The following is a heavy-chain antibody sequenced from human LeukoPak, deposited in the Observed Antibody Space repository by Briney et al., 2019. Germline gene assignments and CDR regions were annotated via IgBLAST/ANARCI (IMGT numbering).Heavy chain of an antibody. CDR1: GYRFTNYW. Sequence: GDPRQISCKGSGYRFTNYWIGWVRQMPGKGLEWMGIIYPGDSDTRYSPSFQGQVTISADKSITTAYLQWSSLKASDTAMYYCTRQLSGSYYDYWGQGTLVTASS. D-gene: IGHD3-10*01. CDR2: IYPGDSDT. CDR3: TRQLSGSYYDY. V-gene: IGHV5-51*01. J-gene: IGHJ4*02.